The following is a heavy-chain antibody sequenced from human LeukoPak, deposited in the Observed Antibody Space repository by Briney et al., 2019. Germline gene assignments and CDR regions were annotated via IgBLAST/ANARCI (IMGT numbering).Heavy chain of an antibody. D-gene: IGHD1-26*01. Sequence: GRSLRLSCAASGFTFDDYAMHWVRQAPGKGLEWVSGISWNSGSIGYADSVKGRFTISRDNAKNSLYLQMNSLRAEDMALYYCAKESTSGSYGNWGQGTLVTVSS. CDR1: GFTFDDYA. J-gene: IGHJ4*02. CDR3: AKESTSGSYGN. V-gene: IGHV3-9*03. CDR2: ISWNSGSI.